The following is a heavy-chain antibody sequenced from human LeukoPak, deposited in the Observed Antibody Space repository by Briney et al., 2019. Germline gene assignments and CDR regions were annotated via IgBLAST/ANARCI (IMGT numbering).Heavy chain of an antibody. Sequence: SETLSLTCTVSGGPISSYCWSWIRQPAGKGLEWIGRIYSSGNTNYNPSLKSRVTMSVDTSKNQFSLQLSSVTAADTAVYYCAREVAGYLGGYFDYWGQAILVTVSS. CDR3: AREVAGYLGGYFDY. J-gene: IGHJ4*02. CDR2: IYSSGNT. CDR1: GGPISSYC. V-gene: IGHV4-4*07. D-gene: IGHD3-3*01.